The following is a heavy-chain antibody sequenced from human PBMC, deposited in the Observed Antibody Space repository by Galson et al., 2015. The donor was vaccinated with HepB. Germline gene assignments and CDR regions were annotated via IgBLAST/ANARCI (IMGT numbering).Heavy chain of an antibody. J-gene: IGHJ6*02. CDR2: IDPSDSYT. Sequence: QSGAEVKKPGESLRISCKGSGYSFTSYSISWVRQMPGKGLEWMGRIDPSDSYTNYSPSFQGHVTISADKSISTAYLQWSSLKASDTAIYYCARILITGTIRGYYYYGMDVWGQETTVTVSS. D-gene: IGHD1/OR15-1a*01. CDR1: GYSFTSYS. V-gene: IGHV5-10-1*01. CDR3: ARILITGTIRGYYYYGMDV.